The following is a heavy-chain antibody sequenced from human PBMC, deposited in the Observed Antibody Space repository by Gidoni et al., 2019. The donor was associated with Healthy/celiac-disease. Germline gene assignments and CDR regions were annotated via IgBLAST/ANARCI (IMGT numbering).Heavy chain of an antibody. CDR3: ASPDSGSYFY. J-gene: IGHJ4*02. Sequence: LPGKGLEWIGSIYYSGSTYYNPSLKSRVTITVDTSKNQFSLKLSSVTAADTAVYYCASPDSGSYFYWGQGTLVTVSS. D-gene: IGHD1-26*01. V-gene: IGHV4-39*01. CDR2: IYYSGST.